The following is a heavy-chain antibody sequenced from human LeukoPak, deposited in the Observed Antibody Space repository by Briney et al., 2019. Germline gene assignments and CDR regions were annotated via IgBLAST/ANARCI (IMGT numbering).Heavy chain of an antibody. Sequence: SETLSLTCAVYGGSFSGYYWSWIRQPPGKGLEWIGEINHSGSTNYNPSLKSRVTISVDTSKNQFSLKLSSVTAADTAVYYCARIWDGYLIDYWGQGTLVTVSS. CDR3: ARIWDGYLIDY. D-gene: IGHD5-24*01. J-gene: IGHJ4*02. CDR1: GGSFSGYY. CDR2: INHSGST. V-gene: IGHV4-34*01.